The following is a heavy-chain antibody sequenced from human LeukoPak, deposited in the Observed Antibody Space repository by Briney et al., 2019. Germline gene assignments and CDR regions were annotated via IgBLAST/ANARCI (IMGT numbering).Heavy chain of an antibody. CDR1: GGSISSSSYH. J-gene: IGHJ6*03. Sequence: SETLSLTCTVSGGSISSSSYHWGWIRQPPGKGLEWIGRIYYSGSTYYNPSLKSRVTISVDTSKNQFSLKLSSVTAADTAVYYCARVSGSYDLLYYLYYYMDVWGTGTTVTVSS. D-gene: IGHD1-26*01. CDR3: ARVSGSYDLLYYLYYYMDV. V-gene: IGHV4-39*01. CDR2: IYYSGST.